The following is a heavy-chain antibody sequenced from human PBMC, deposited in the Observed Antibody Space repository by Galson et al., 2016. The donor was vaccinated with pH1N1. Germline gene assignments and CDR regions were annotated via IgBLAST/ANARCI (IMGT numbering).Heavy chain of an antibody. V-gene: IGHV3-30*04. D-gene: IGHD5-12*01. Sequence: SLRLSCAASGFTFTSSAMHWVRQAPGKGLEWVAVILYDGTNDYYADSVKGRFTISRDKTQSTVYLQMNSLRTEDTAVYYCARDSEYSGHEGFHWAQGTLVIVSS. J-gene: IGHJ4*02. CDR2: ILYDGTND. CDR3: ARDSEYSGHEGFH. CDR1: GFTFTSSA.